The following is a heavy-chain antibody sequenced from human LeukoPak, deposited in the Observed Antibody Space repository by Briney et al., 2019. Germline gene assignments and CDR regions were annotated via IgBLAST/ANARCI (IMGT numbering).Heavy chain of an antibody. CDR3: AKLGRGATQLDY. J-gene: IGHJ4*02. V-gene: IGHV1-8*01. D-gene: IGHD1-26*01. Sequence: ASVKVSCKASAYTFTTYDIHWVRQAPGQGLEWMGWMNPNSGNTGYAQKFQGRATMTRNTSISTAYMELSSLRSEDTAVYYCAKLGRGATQLDYWGQGTLVTVSS. CDR2: MNPNSGNT. CDR1: AYTFTTYD.